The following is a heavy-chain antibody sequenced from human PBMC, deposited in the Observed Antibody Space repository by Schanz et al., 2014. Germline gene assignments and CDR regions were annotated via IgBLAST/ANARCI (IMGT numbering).Heavy chain of an antibody. CDR3: ARGSSGSYYANWFDP. J-gene: IGHJ5*02. V-gene: IGHV3-7*01. CDR2: INQDGSEK. D-gene: IGHD3-10*01. CDR1: GFTFSSYW. Sequence: VQLLESGGGLFKPGGSLRLSCAASGFTFSSYWMSWVRQAPGKGLEWVANINQDGSEKYYVDSVKGRFTISRNNAKNSQFLQVNSLRAEDTAVFYCARGSSGSYYANWFDPWGQGTLVTVSS.